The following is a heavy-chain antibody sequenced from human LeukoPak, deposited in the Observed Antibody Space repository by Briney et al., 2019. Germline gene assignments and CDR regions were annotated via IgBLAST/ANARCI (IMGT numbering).Heavy chain of an antibody. Sequence: PSETLSLTCTVSGASISSSSDYWGWIRQAPGKGLEWIGSILYGGSTHYNPSLKSRATISVDTSKNQFSLKLTSVTAADAAMYHCARQVPTAAADTRGYFDYWGQGTVVTVSS. CDR1: GASISSSSDY. D-gene: IGHD6-25*01. J-gene: IGHJ4*02. CDR3: ARQVPTAAADTRGYFDY. V-gene: IGHV4-39*01. CDR2: ILYGGST.